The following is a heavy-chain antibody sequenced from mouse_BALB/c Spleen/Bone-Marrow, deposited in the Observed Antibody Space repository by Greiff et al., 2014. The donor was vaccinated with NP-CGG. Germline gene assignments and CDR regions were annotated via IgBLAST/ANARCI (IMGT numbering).Heavy chain of an antibody. CDR3: ARRDDGYYNFDY. CDR1: GFTFSSFG. V-gene: IGHV5-17*02. D-gene: IGHD2-3*01. J-gene: IGHJ2*01. CDR2: ISSCSSTI. Sequence: EVHLVESGGGLVQPGGSRKLSCAASGFTFSSFGMHWVRQAPEKGLEWVAYISSCSSTIYYADTVKGRFTISRDNPKNTLFLQMSSLSSEDTAMDYCARRDDGYYNFDYWGQGTTLTVSS.